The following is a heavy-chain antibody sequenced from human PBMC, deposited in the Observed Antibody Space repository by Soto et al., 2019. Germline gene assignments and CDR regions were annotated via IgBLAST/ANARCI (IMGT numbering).Heavy chain of an antibody. CDR2: INPAGGTT. CDR1: GYSFTSTY. V-gene: IGHV1-46*01. CDR3: ALKVVTYYDN. D-gene: IGHD2-21*02. J-gene: IGHJ4*02. Sequence: QVQLVQSGAEVKKPGASVRISCRASGYSFTSTYVHWVRQAPGQGPEWMGIINPAGGTTYYAQKFQGRLTIASDTPTDTVFMDLNDLTSEDTAVYFVALKVVTYYDNWGQGTLLTVSS.